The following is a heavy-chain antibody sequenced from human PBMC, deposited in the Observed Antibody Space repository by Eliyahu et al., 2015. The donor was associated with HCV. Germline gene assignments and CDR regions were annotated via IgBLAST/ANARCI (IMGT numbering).Heavy chain of an antibody. CDR3: ARLTYSGSYFDY. Sequence: QVQLQESGPGLVKPSETLSLTCTVSGGSISSYYWSWIRQPPGKGLDWIGYIYYSGSTNFNPSLKSRVTISVDTSKNQFSLKLSSVTAADTAVYYCARLTYSGSYFDYWGQGTLVTVSS. CDR2: IYYSGST. J-gene: IGHJ4*02. V-gene: IGHV4-59*08. CDR1: GGSISSYY. D-gene: IGHD1-26*01.